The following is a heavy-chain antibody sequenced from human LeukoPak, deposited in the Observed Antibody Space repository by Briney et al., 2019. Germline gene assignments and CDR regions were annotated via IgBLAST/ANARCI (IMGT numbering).Heavy chain of an antibody. CDR1: RGSISSYY. CDR2: IDNSGNT. D-gene: IGHD3-3*01. CDR3: ARGRITIFGVVIPHFDN. Sequence: SETLSLTCTVSRGSISSYYWSWIRQPPGKGLEWIGHIDNSGNTNSNPSLKSRVTMPVDTSKNQFSLKLGSVIAADTAVYYCARGRITIFGVVIPHFDNWGQGTLVTVSS. J-gene: IGHJ4*02. V-gene: IGHV4-59*01.